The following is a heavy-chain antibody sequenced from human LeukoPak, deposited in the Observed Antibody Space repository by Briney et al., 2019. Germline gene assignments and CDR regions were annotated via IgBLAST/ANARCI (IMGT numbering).Heavy chain of an antibody. V-gene: IGHV3-23*01. CDR1: EFTVSSNY. CDR3: AKHKEDYGDSCLDDS. Sequence: GGSLRLSCAASEFTVSSNYMSWVRQAPGKGLAWVSGISGSGGRTYYADSVKGRFTISRDNSKNTLYLQMSSLRAEDTAVYYCAKHKEDYGDSCLDDSWGQGALVTVSS. D-gene: IGHD4-17*01. CDR2: ISGSGGRT. J-gene: IGHJ5*01.